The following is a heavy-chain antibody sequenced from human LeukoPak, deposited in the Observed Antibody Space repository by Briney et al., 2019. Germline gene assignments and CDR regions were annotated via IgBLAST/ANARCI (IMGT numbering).Heavy chain of an antibody. CDR1: GYTFTINH. J-gene: IGHJ4*02. CDR2: INPSGDST. CDR3: AKLATSDTGETY. V-gene: IGHV1-46*01. Sequence: GASVKVFCKASGYTFTINHIHWARQAPGQGLEWMGVINPSGDSTTYAQNFQGRVTMTRDTSTSTVYMELRSLRSEDTAIYYCAKLATSDTGETYWGQGTLVTVSS. D-gene: IGHD3-16*01.